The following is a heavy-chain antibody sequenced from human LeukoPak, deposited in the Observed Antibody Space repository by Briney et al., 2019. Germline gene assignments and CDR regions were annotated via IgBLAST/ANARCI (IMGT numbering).Heavy chain of an antibody. Sequence: PGRSLRLSCAASGFTFSNFGMHWVRQAPGKGLEWMAVIPYDGSTKYYADSVKGRFTISRDNSKNTLYLQMNSLRAEDTAVYYCAKDSGVGMATTFSILDIWGQGTMVTVSS. CDR1: GFTFSNFG. CDR2: IPYDGSTK. CDR3: AKDSGVGMATTFSILDI. D-gene: IGHD5-24*01. V-gene: IGHV3-30*18. J-gene: IGHJ3*02.